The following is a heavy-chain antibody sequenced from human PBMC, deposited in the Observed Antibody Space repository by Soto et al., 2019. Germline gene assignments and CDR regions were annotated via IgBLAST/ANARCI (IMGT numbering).Heavy chain of an antibody. CDR1: GYTFTSYA. Sequence: QVQLVQSGAEVKKPGASVKVSCKASGYTFTSYAMHWVRQAPGQRLEWMGWINAGNGNTKYSQKFQGRVTITRDTSASTAYMEVSSLRSEDTAVYYCARLSGGFGELKFDYWGQGTLVTVSS. CDR3: ARLSGGFGELKFDY. J-gene: IGHJ4*02. V-gene: IGHV1-3*01. CDR2: INAGNGNT. D-gene: IGHD3-10*01.